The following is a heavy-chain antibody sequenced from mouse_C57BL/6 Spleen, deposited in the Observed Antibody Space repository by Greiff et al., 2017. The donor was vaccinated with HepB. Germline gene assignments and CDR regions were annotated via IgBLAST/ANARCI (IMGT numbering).Heavy chain of an antibody. CDR2: IWSDGST. J-gene: IGHJ3*01. V-gene: IGHV2-6*03. CDR3: ARDDGGAGFAY. CDR1: GFSFTSYG. D-gene: IGHD2-3*01. Sequence: VKLMESGPGLVAPSQSLSITCTASGFSFTSYGVHWVRQPPGKGLEWLVVIWSDGSTTYNSALNSRLSISKDNSKSQVFLKMNSLQTDDTAMYYCARDDGGAGFAYWGQGTLVTVSA.